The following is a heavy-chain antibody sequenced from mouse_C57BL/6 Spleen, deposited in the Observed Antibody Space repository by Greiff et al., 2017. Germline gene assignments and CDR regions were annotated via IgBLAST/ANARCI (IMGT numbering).Heavy chain of an antibody. D-gene: IGHD1-1*01. Sequence: QVQLKQPGAELVRPGSSVKLSCKASGYTFTSYWMHWVKQRPIQGLEWIGNIDPSDSETHYNQKFKDKATLTVDKSSSTAYMQLSSLTSEDSAVYYCARIYYYGSTYFDDWGQGTTLTVSS. CDR1: GYTFTSYW. J-gene: IGHJ2*01. V-gene: IGHV1-52*01. CDR3: ARIYYYGSTYFDD. CDR2: IDPSDSET.